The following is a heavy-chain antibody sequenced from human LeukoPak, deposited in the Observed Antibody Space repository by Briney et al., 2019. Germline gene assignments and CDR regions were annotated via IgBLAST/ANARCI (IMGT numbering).Heavy chain of an antibody. J-gene: IGHJ4*02. Sequence: GGSLRLSCAASGFTFRNHAMNWVRQAPGKGLEWVSGISDSGGVIDYADSVKGRFTISRDTSKNTLHLQMNSLRAEDTAVYYCAKRLRDGYNSPIDFWGQGTLVTVSS. CDR3: AKRLRDGYNSPIDF. CDR2: ISDSGGVI. CDR1: GFTFRNHA. V-gene: IGHV3-23*01. D-gene: IGHD5-24*01.